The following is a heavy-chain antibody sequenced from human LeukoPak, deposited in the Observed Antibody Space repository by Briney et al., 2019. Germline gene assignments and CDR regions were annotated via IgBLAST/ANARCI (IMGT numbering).Heavy chain of an antibody. Sequence: GSVKVSCKASGYTFTGYYMPWVRQAPGQGLEWMGWINPNSGGTNYAQKFQGRVTMTRDTSISTAYMELSRLRSDDTAVYHCARGTPYCGGDCYSTWGQGTLVTVSS. V-gene: IGHV1-2*02. J-gene: IGHJ5*02. CDR2: INPNSGGT. CDR1: GYTFTGYY. CDR3: ARGTPYCGGDCYST. D-gene: IGHD2-21*02.